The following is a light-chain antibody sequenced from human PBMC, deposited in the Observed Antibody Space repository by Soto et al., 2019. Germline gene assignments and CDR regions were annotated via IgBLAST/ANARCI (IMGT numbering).Light chain of an antibody. CDR3: NSYTSASTRVL. CDR2: DVS. CDR1: NSDVGSSNY. J-gene: IGLJ3*02. V-gene: IGLV2-14*03. Sequence: QSALSQPASVSGSPGQSITISCAGTNSDVGSSNYVSWYQQHPGRAPKLLIYDVSTRSSWVSDRFSGSKSGNTASLTISGLHADDEAHYYCNSYTSASTRVLFGGGTKLTVL.